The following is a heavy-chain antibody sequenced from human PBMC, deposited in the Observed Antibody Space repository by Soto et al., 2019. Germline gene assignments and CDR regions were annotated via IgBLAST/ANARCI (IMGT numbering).Heavy chain of an antibody. D-gene: IGHD4-17*01. Sequence: QVQLVESGGGVVQPGRSLRLSCAASGFTFSNYGMHWVRQAPGKGLEWVAAISYDGFNKNYADSVKGRFTISRDYSRDTLYLRMNSLRPEDTAVYYCAKERAVTTLSLFFEYWGQGTLVTVSS. J-gene: IGHJ4*02. CDR2: ISYDGFNK. CDR3: AKERAVTTLSLFFEY. CDR1: GFTFSNYG. V-gene: IGHV3-30*18.